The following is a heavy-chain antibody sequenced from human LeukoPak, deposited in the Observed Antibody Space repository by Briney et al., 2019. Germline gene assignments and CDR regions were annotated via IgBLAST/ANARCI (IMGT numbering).Heavy chain of an antibody. D-gene: IGHD2-21*01. Sequence: ASVTVSCKASGYTFNNVHWVRQAPGQGLEWMGIIDPSGGTSYAQKFQGRVAMTRDTSTGTVYMELSSLTSDDTAVYYCARDGNYCVDPWGQGTLVTVSS. V-gene: IGHV1-46*02. CDR1: GYTFNN. CDR3: ARDGNYCVDP. J-gene: IGHJ5*02. CDR2: IDPSGGT.